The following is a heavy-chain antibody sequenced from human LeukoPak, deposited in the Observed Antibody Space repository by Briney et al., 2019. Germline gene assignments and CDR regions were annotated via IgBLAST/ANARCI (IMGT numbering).Heavy chain of an antibody. J-gene: IGHJ6*02. CDR3: ARDTGYSSSWSRVDYYYGMDV. CDR2: IIPIFGTA. V-gene: IGHV1-69*13. CDR1: GYTFTGYY. Sequence: ASLKVSCRASGYTFTGYYMHWVRQAPGQGLEWMGGIIPIFGTANYAQKFQGRVTITADESTSTAYMELSSLRSEDTAVYYCARDTGYSSSWSRVDYYYGMDVWGQGTTVTVSS. D-gene: IGHD6-13*01.